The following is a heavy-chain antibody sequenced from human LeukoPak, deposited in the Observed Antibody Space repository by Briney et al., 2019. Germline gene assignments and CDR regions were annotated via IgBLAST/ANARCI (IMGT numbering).Heavy chain of an antibody. CDR2: TSSSGGNT. CDR3: AKVTISYNSGWYFDY. D-gene: IGHD6-19*01. J-gene: IGHJ4*02. Sequence: GGSLRLSCAASGFTFSTYAMTWVRRAPGKGPEWVSATSSSGGNTYYADSVKGRFTISRDSSKNTLYLQMNSLRAEDTAVYFCAKVTISYNSGWYFDYWGQGTLVTVSS. CDR1: GFTFSTYA. V-gene: IGHV3-23*01.